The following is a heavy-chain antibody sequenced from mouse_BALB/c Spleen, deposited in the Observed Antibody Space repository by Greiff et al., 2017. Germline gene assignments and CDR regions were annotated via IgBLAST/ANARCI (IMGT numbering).Heavy chain of an antibody. CDR2: IWSGGST. CDR3: ARNPYGNAYYYAMDY. CDR1: GFSLTSYG. J-gene: IGHJ4*01. Sequence: QVQLQQSGPGLVQPSQSLSITCTVSGFSLTSYGVHWVRQSPGKGLEWLGVIWSGGSTDYNAAFISRLSISKDNSKSQVFLKMNSLQTDDTAMYYCARNPYGNAYYYAMDYWGQGTSVTVSS. D-gene: IGHD2-1*01. V-gene: IGHV2-2*01.